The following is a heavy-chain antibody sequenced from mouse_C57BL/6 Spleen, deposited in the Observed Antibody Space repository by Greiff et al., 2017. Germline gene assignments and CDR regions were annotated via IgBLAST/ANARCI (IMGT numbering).Heavy chain of an antibody. CDR3: ARPYYGGYFDY. Sequence: DVKLVESGGGLVKPGGSLKLSCAASGFTFSDYGMHWVRQAPEKGLEWVAYISSGSSTIYYADTVKGRFTISRDNAKNTLFLQMTSLRSEDTAMYYCARPYYGGYFDYWGQGTTLTVSS. V-gene: IGHV5-17*01. CDR1: GFTFSDYG. J-gene: IGHJ2*01. D-gene: IGHD1-1*02. CDR2: ISSGSSTI.